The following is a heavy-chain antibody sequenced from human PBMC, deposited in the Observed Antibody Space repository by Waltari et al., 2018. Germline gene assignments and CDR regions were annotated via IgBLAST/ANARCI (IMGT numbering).Heavy chain of an antibody. J-gene: IGHJ4*02. CDR2: IYYSGST. CDR3: ARGVVRGARTFDY. V-gene: IGHV4-39*07. CDR1: GGSISSSSYY. Sequence: QLQLQESGPGLVKPSETLSLTCTVSGGSISSSSYYWGWIRQPPGKGLEWIGSIYYSGSTYYNPSLKSRVTISVDTSKNQFSLKLSSVTAADTAMYYCARGVVRGARTFDYWGQGTLVTVSS. D-gene: IGHD3-10*01.